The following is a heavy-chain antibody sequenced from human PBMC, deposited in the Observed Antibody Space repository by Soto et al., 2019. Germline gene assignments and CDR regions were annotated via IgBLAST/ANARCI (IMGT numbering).Heavy chain of an antibody. CDR1: GFTFSSYS. CDR3: ARDLVRRRGVDL. J-gene: IGHJ2*01. D-gene: IGHD3-16*01. Sequence: EVQLVESGGGLVQPGGSLRLSCAASGFTFSSYSMNWVRQAPGKGLEWVEYISSSSSTIYYADSVKGRFTISRDNAKNSLYLQVNSLRDEDTAVDCCARDLVRRRGVDLWGRGTLVPVSS. CDR2: ISSSSSTI. V-gene: IGHV3-48*02.